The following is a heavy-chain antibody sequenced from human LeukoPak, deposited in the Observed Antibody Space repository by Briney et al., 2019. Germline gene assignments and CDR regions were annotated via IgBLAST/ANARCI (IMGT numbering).Heavy chain of an antibody. V-gene: IGHV4-4*07. CDR2: IYTSGST. J-gene: IGHJ5*02. CDR1: GGSISSYY. D-gene: IGHD4-17*01. CDR3: ARDYGDYDWFDP. Sequence: SETLSLTSTVSGGSISSYYWSWIRQPAGKGLEWIGRIYTSGSTNYNPSLKRRVTISVDTSKIQFSLKLSSVAAAGTAVYYCARDYGDYDWFDPWGQGTLVTGSS.